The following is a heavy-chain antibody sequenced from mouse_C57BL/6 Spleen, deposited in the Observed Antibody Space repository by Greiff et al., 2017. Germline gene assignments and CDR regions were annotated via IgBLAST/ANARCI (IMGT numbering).Heavy chain of an antibody. CDR1: GYAFTNYL. D-gene: IGHD3-2*02. CDR2: INPGSGGT. Sequence: VQLQQSGAELVRPGTSVKVSCKASGYAFTNYLIEWVKQRPGQGLEWIGVINPGSGGTNYNEKFKGKATLTADKSSSTAYMQLSSLTSEDSAVYFCARSDSSGPYYFDYWGQGTTLTVSS. V-gene: IGHV1-54*01. CDR3: ARSDSSGPYYFDY. J-gene: IGHJ2*01.